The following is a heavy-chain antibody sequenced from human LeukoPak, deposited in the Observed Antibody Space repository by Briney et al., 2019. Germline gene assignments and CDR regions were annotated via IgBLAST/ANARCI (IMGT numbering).Heavy chain of an antibody. CDR2: INYSGRT. D-gene: IGHD3-9*01. CDR1: GGSISSYY. CDR3: ARHGFDTGNFQAHFDY. J-gene: IGHJ4*02. V-gene: IGHV4-59*08. Sequence: KPSETLSLTCTVSGGSISSYYWNWIRQPPGKGLQWIGYINYSGRTNYNPSLTSRVTVSVDTSKNQFSLKLSSVTAADTAVYYCARHGFDTGNFQAHFDYWGQGILVTVSS.